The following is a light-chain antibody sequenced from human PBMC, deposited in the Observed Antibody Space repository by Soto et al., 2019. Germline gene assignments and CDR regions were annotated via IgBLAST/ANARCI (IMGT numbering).Light chain of an antibody. CDR1: QSLNNNF. CDR2: GAS. V-gene: IGKV3-20*01. Sequence: EIVLTQSPGTLSFSPGERATLSCRASQSLNNNFLAWYQQKPGQAPRLLIYGASTRATGIPDRFSGRGSGTDFTLTISRLEPGDFAMYYCQQYDNIPRTFGQGTKVE. J-gene: IGKJ1*01. CDR3: QQYDNIPRT.